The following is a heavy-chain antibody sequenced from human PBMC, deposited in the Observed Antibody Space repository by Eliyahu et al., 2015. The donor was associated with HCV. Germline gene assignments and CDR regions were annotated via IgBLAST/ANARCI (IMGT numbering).Heavy chain of an antibody. Sequence: EVQLLESGGGLXQPGGXLRLSCAAXGXTFXSXAXXWVRQAPGKGLEWVSAISGSGGSTYYADSVKGRFTISRDNSKNTLYLQMNSLRAEDTAVYYCAKGEVVRVYFDYWGQGTLVTVSS. CDR3: AKGEVVRVYFDY. CDR1: GXTFXSXA. V-gene: IGHV3-23*01. CDR2: ISGSGGST. D-gene: IGHD2-15*01. J-gene: IGHJ4*02.